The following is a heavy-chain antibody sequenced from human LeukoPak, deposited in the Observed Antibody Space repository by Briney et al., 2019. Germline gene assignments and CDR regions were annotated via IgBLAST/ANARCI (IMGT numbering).Heavy chain of an antibody. V-gene: IGHV1-46*01. D-gene: IGHD3-22*01. Sequence: ASVKVSCKASGYTFTSNYMHWVRQAPGQGLEWMGIMNPSGGSTSYAQKFQGRVTMTRDMSTSTVYMELSRLRSEDTAVYYCARDYYDSSGYKRVGAFDIWGQGTMVTVSS. J-gene: IGHJ3*02. CDR3: ARDYYDSSGYKRVGAFDI. CDR2: MNPSGGST. CDR1: GYTFTSNY.